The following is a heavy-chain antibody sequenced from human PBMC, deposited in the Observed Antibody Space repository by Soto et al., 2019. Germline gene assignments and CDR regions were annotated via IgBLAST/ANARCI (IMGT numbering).Heavy chain of an antibody. CDR1: GYTFTSYA. V-gene: IGHV1-3*01. D-gene: IGHD1-26*01. CDR3: ARSDVPVGDY. J-gene: IGHJ4*02. CDR2: INAGNGNT. Sequence: QVQLVQCGAEVKKPGASVKVSCKASGYTFTSYAMHWVRQAPGQRLEWRGWINAGNGNTKYSQKCQGRVTITRDTSASTAYTELRSLRSEVTAMYYCARSDVPVGDYWGQATLVTVSS.